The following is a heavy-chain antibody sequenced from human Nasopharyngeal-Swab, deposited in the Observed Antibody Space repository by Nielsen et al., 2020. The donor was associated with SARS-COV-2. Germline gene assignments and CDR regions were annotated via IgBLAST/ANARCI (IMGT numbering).Heavy chain of an antibody. Sequence: GESLKISCVASGFTGSTYAMHWVRQAPGKGPEWVAVISYDGGIKNCADSVKGRFTISRDNSKNTLYLQMNSLRDEDTAVYYCATEAGGFDYWGQGTLVTVSS. J-gene: IGHJ4*02. V-gene: IGHV3-30-3*01. CDR2: ISYDGGIK. CDR3: ATEAGGFDY. D-gene: IGHD1-14*01. CDR1: GFTGSTYA.